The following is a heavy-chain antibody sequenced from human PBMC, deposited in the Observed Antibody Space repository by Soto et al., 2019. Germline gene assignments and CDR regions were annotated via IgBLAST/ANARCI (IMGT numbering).Heavy chain of an antibody. D-gene: IGHD3-16*01. CDR1: GFTFDDYG. CDR3: ARDRGALGLRVRSGDAFDI. CDR2: INWNGGST. J-gene: IGHJ3*02. V-gene: IGHV3-20*01. Sequence: GGSLRLSCAASGFTFDDYGMSWVRQAPGKGLEWVSGINWNGGSTGYADSVKGRFTISRDNAKNSLYLQMNSLRAEDTALYHCARDRGALGLRVRSGDAFDIWGQGTMVTVSS.